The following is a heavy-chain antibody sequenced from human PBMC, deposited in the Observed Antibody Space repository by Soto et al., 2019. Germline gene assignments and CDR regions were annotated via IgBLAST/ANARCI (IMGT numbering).Heavy chain of an antibody. CDR2: ISSSSSYI. CDR1: VFTFSSYS. D-gene: IGHD3-22*01. J-gene: IGHJ6*02. Sequence: PGGSLRLSCAASVFTFSSYSMNLVRQPPGKGLEWVSSISSSSSYIYYADSVKGRFTISRDHAKNSLYLQMNSLRAEDTAVYYCASQYYYDSSGYYYGSGHYGMDVWGQGTTVTVSS. V-gene: IGHV3-21*01. CDR3: ASQYYYDSSGYYYGSGHYGMDV.